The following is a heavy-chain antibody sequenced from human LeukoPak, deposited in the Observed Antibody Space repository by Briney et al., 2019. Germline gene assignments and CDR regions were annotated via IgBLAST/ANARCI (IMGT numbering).Heavy chain of an antibody. CDR1: GYTFTSYG. J-gene: IGHJ3*02. D-gene: IGHD2-2*01. CDR3: ARDQGYRSSTSCYPHDAFDI. CDR2: ISAYNGNT. Sequence: ASVKVSCKASGYTFTSYGISWVRQAPGQGLEWMGWISAYNGNTNYAQKLQGRVTMTTDTSTSTAYMELRSLRSDDTAVYYCARDQGYRSSTSCYPHDAFDIWGQGTMVTVSS. V-gene: IGHV1-18*01.